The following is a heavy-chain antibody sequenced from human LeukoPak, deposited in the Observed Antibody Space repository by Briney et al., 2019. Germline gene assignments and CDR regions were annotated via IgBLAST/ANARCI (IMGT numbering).Heavy chain of an antibody. CDR2: IYPGDSDT. V-gene: IGHV5-51*01. CDR3: ARSLDITIFGLGY. D-gene: IGHD3-9*01. Sequence: GESLKISCKGSGYSFTGYWIGWVRQMPGKGLEWMGIIYPGDSDTRYSPSFQGQVTISADKSISTAYLQWSSLKASDTAMYYCARSLDITIFGLGYWGQGTLVTVSS. CDR1: GYSFTGYW. J-gene: IGHJ4*02.